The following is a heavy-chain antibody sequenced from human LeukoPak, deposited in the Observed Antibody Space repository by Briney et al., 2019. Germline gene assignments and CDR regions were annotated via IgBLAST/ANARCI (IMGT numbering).Heavy chain of an antibody. CDR3: ASRTYYYDSSGVRDGDAFDI. Sequence: SVKVSCKASGGTFSSYAIGWVRQAPGQGLEWMGGIIPIFGTANYAQKFQSRVTITTDESTSTAYMELSSLRSEDTAVYYCASRTYYYDSSGVRDGDAFDIWGQGTMVSVSS. CDR1: GGTFSSYA. J-gene: IGHJ3*02. D-gene: IGHD3-22*01. CDR2: IIPIFGTA. V-gene: IGHV1-69*05.